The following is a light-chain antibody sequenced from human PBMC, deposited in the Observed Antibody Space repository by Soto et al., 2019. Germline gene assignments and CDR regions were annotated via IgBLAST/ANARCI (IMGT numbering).Light chain of an antibody. V-gene: IGLV2-14*01. CDR2: GVT. J-gene: IGLJ1*01. CDR1: SSDVGAYYS. CDR3: SSYTSGRSHYV. Sequence: QSALTQPASVSGSPGQSITISCTGTSSDVGAYYSVSWYQHHPGKAPKLIIYGVTNRPSGASNRFSGSKSGNTASLTISGLQAEDEADYHCSSYTSGRSHYVFGTGTKVTVL.